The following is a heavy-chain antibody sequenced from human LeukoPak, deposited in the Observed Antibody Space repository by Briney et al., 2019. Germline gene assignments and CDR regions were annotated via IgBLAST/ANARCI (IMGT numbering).Heavy chain of an antibody. CDR3: AKVYAGYCSSTSCYYFDY. J-gene: IGHJ4*02. D-gene: IGHD2-2*01. V-gene: IGHV3-23*01. CDR2: ISGSGGST. Sequence: GGSLRLFCAASGFTFSSYAMSWVRQAPGKGLEWVSAISGSGGSTYYADSVKGRFTISRDNSKNTLYLQMNSLRAEDTAVYYCAKVYAGYCSSTSCYYFDYWGQGTLVTVSS. CDR1: GFTFSSYA.